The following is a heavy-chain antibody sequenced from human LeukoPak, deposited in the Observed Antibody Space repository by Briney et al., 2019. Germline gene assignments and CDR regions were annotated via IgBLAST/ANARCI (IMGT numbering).Heavy chain of an antibody. D-gene: IGHD3-10*01. CDR3: ARASLGLELLWFGELDP. V-gene: IGHV6-1*01. CDR1: GDSVSSNSAA. Sequence: SQTLSLTCAISGDSVSSNSAAWNWIRQSPSRGLEWLARTYYRSTWYNVYAVSVKSRITINPDTSKNQFSLKLSSVTAADTAVYYCARASLGLELLWFGELDPWGQGTLVTVSS. CDR2: TYYRSTWYN. J-gene: IGHJ5*02.